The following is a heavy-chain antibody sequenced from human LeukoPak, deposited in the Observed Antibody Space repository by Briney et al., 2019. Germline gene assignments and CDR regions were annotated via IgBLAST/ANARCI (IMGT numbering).Heavy chain of an antibody. CDR2: IGKDGSEK. Sequence: SGGSLRLPCAASGFAFTNYWMVWVRQAPGKGLEWVASIGKDGSEKSYVDSVKGRFTISRDNARNSLYLQMSSLRVEDTAVYYCTGDIVYLQLEYWGQGALVTVSS. V-gene: IGHV3-7*01. J-gene: IGHJ4*02. CDR1: GFAFTNYW. D-gene: IGHD1-1*01. CDR3: TGDIVYLQLEY.